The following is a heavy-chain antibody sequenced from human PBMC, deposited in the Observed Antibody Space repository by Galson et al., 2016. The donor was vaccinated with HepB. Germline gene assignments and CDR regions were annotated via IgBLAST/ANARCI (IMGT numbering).Heavy chain of an antibody. Sequence: SLRLSCAASGFTFSSHGMHWVRQTPGKGLEWVALIWSDGSNKYYADSVKGRFTISRDNSKNTLYLQMNSLTADDTAVYSCAREAAVAAFAVLRGWGQGTLVTVSS. D-gene: IGHD6-19*01. V-gene: IGHV3-33*01. J-gene: IGHJ4*02. CDR1: GFTFSSHG. CDR2: IWSDGSNK. CDR3: AREAAVAAFAVLRG.